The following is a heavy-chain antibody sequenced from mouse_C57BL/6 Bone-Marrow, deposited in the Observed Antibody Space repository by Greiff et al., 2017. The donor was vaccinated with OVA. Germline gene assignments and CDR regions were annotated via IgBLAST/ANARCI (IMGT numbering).Heavy chain of an antibody. D-gene: IGHD1-1*01. CDR2: IHPHSGST. Sequence: QVQLQQPGAELVKPGASVKLSCTASGYTFTSYWMHWVKQRPGQGLEWIGMIHPHSGSTNYTEKFKCKATLPADTSSSAAYMPLSSLTSEDSAVNDSSSYYGNNGLYNGGQGTTLTVTA. J-gene: IGHJ2*01. CDR1: GYTFTSYW. V-gene: IGHV1-64*01. CDR3: SSYYGNNGLYN.